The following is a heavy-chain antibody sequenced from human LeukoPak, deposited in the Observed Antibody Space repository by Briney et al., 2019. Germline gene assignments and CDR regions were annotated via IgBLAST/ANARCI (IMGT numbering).Heavy chain of an antibody. CDR2: TKNRANSYTT. V-gene: IGHV3-72*01. CDR3: TRLTVGRNNYYYTDV. D-gene: IGHD1-14*01. J-gene: IGHJ6*03. Sequence: GGSLRLSSIASRFTFSDHYMDWVRQAPGQGLEWVGRTKNRANSYTTLYAASVRGRFTISRDDSKNSLYLQMSSLRTEDTAMYYCTRLTVGRNNYYYTDVWGKGTTVTVSS. CDR1: RFTFSDHY.